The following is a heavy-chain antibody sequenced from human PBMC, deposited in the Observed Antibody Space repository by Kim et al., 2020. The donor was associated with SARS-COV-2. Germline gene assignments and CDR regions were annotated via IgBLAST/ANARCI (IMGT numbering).Heavy chain of an antibody. V-gene: IGHV1-8*01. CDR3: ARGPYYYYYYGMDV. Sequence: AQKFQGRVTMTRNTSISTAYMELSSLRSEDTAVYYCARGPYYYYYYGMDVWGQGTTVTVSS. J-gene: IGHJ6*02.